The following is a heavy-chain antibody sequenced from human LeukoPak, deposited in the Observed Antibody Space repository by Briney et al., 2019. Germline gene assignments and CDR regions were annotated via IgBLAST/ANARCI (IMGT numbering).Heavy chain of an antibody. D-gene: IGHD3-22*01. CDR1: GGSFSGYY. CDR3: ARVKKGPRLVPFDY. Sequence: SETLSLTCAVYGGSFSGYYWSWIRQPPGKGRDWIGEINHSGSTNYNPSLKSRVTISVDTSKNQFSLKLSSVTAADTAVYYCARVKKGPRLVPFDYWGQGTLVTVSS. J-gene: IGHJ4*02. V-gene: IGHV4-34*01. CDR2: INHSGST.